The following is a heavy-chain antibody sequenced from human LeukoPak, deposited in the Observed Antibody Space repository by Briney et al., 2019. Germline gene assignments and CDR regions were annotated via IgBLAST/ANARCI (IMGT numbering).Heavy chain of an antibody. V-gene: IGHV3-64*01. Sequence: GGSLRLSCAASGFTFISYAMDWVRQAPGKGLEYVSGISSNGGSTYYASSVRGRFTISRDNSKTTLDLQMGSLRAEDMAVYYCVRRRGYSYDYWGQGTLVSVSS. J-gene: IGHJ4*02. CDR1: GFTFISYA. D-gene: IGHD5-18*01. CDR3: VRRRGYSYDY. CDR2: ISSNGGST.